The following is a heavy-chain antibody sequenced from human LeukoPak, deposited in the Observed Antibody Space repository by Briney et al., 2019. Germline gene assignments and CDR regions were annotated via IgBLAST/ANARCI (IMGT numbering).Heavy chain of an antibody. CDR3: ARGDSDGDHVGDWWFDP. CDR2: MNPNSGNT. Sequence: ASVKVSCKASGYTFTSYDINWVRQATGQGLEWMGWMNPNSGNTGYAQKFQGRVTMTRNTSISTAYMELSSLRSEDTAVYYCARGDSDGDHVGDWWFDPWGQGTLVTVSS. CDR1: GYTFTSYD. J-gene: IGHJ5*02. V-gene: IGHV1-8*01. D-gene: IGHD4-17*01.